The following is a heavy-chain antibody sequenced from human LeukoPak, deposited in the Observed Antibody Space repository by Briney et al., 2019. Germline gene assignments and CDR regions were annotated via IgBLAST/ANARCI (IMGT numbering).Heavy chain of an antibody. CDR2: IKQDGSEK. Sequence: GGSLRLSCAASGFTFTTYWMTWVRQAPGKGLEWVANIKQDGSEKYYVDSVKGRFTISRDNAESSLYLQMSSLRAEDTAVYYCARGRGVDYWGQGTLVIVSS. D-gene: IGHD3-10*01. CDR3: ARGRGVDY. CDR1: GFTFTTYW. V-gene: IGHV3-7*01. J-gene: IGHJ4*02.